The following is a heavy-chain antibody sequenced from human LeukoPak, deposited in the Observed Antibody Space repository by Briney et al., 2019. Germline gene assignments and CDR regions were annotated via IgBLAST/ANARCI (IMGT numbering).Heavy chain of an antibody. J-gene: IGHJ5*02. CDR3: VRAHHPGGWFDP. Sequence: GGSLRLSCAASEFTFSSYNMNWVRQAPGKGLEWVSSISSFSSYIYYADSVKGRFTISRDNAKNSLYLQMNSLTAEDTAVHYCVRAHHPGGWFDPWGQGTLVTVSS. V-gene: IGHV3-21*01. D-gene: IGHD3-10*01. CDR1: EFTFSSYN. CDR2: ISSFSSYI.